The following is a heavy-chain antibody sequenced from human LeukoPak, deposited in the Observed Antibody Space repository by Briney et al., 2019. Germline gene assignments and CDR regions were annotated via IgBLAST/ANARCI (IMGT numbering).Heavy chain of an antibody. J-gene: IGHJ6*02. CDR1: GFTFSSYS. V-gene: IGHV3-21*01. CDR3: ARGVTNGYSSGWYAPDYYYGMDV. Sequence: GGSLRLSCAASGFTFSSYSMSWVRQAPGKGLEWVSLISSSSSYKHYAESVKGRFTISRDNAKNSLNLQMNSLRAEDTAVYYCARGVTNGYSSGWYAPDYYYGMDVWGQGTTVTVSS. D-gene: IGHD6-19*01. CDR2: ISSSSSYK.